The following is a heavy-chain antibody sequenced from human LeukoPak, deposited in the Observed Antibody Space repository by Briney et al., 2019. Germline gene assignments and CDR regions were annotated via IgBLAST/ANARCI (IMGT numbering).Heavy chain of an antibody. Sequence: PSETLSLTCSVYAFSISSYYWSWLRQPPGKGLEGCGYIYYRGSTNYNPSLKSRVTISVDPSKNQYSLKLSPVTAADTAVYDCATSYYGSGNFYYYYYYMDVWGKGTTVTVSS. CDR2: IYYRGST. CDR1: AFSISSYY. V-gene: IGHV4-59*01. J-gene: IGHJ6*03. CDR3: ATSYYGSGNFYYYYYYMDV. D-gene: IGHD3-10*01.